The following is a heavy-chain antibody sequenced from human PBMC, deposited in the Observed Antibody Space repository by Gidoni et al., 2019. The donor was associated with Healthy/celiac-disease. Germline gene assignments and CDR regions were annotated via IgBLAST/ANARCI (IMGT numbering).Heavy chain of an antibody. J-gene: IGHJ5*02. CDR3: ARYPWGVGATLIGS. CDR1: GFTFSSYW. V-gene: IGHV3-7*01. D-gene: IGHD1-26*01. CDR2: IKQDGSEK. Sequence: EVQLVESGGGVVPPGGSLRLSCAAPGFTFSSYWMSWVRQAPGKGMEWVANIKQDGSEKYYVDSVKGRFTISRDNAKNSLYLQMNSLRAEDTAVYYCARYPWGVGATLIGSWGQGTLVTVSS.